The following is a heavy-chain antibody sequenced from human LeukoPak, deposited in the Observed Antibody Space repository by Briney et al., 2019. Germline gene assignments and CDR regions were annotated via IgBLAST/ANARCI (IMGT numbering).Heavy chain of an antibody. CDR1: GFTFPNYD. Sequence: PGGSLRLSCAASGFTFPNYDMSWVRQAPGKGLEWVSTISDSGHDTSYADSVTGRFTISRDNSKNTLYLQMSSLRAEDTALYYCATGEYYFDFWGQGTLVTVSS. CDR2: ISDSGHDT. D-gene: IGHD3-16*01. CDR3: ATGEYYFDF. V-gene: IGHV3-23*01. J-gene: IGHJ4*02.